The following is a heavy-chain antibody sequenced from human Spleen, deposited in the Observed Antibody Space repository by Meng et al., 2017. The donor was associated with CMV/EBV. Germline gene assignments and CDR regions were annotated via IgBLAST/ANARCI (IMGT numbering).Heavy chain of an antibody. V-gene: IGHV3-21*06. CDR2: ISSSSTYI. CDR1: GFTFSSYS. J-gene: IGHJ4*02. CDR3: TRSAYYYDSSGSY. D-gene: IGHD3-22*01. Sequence: GESLKISCAASGFTFSSYSMNWVRQAPGKGLEWVSSISSSSTYIYYADSLKGRFTISRDNAKNSLYLQMNSLRAEDTAVYYCTRSAYYYDSSGSYWGQGTLVTVSS.